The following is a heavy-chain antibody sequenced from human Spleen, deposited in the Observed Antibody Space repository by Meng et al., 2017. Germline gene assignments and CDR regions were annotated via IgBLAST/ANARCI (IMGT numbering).Heavy chain of an antibody. CDR2: IGFSATTF. CDR3: VRLSTNGWYVPDH. Sequence: GESLKISCVGSGFTFSSNEMSWVRQAPGRGLEWISYIGFSATTFFYAGSVEGRFTISRDNAQNSVYLKMNSLRVDDTAVYYCVRLSTNGWYVPDHWGRGPLVTVSS. V-gene: IGHV3-48*03. CDR1: GFTFSSNE. D-gene: IGHD6-19*01. J-gene: IGHJ5*02.